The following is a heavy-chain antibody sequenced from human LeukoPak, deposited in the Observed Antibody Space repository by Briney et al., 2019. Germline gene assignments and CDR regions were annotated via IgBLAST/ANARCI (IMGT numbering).Heavy chain of an antibody. D-gene: IGHD2-21*01. V-gene: IGHV3-74*01. J-gene: IGHJ4*02. CDR1: GFTFSSYW. CDR2: ANNDGSST. CDR3: AGGLGDNDN. Sequence: PGGSLRLSCAASGFTFSSYWMHWVRQAPGKGLVWVSRANNDGSSTTYADSVKDRFTISRDNSKNTLHLQMNSLRAEDTAVYYCAGGLGDNDNWGQGTLVTVSS.